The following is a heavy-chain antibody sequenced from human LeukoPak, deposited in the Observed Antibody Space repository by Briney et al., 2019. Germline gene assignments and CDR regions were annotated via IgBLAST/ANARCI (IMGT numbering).Heavy chain of an antibody. CDR3: AREGGSGIDNAFDI. D-gene: IGHD3-10*01. J-gene: IGHJ3*02. Sequence: ASVKVSCKASGYTFTSYAMNWVRQAPGQGLEWMGWINTNTGNPTYAQGFTGRFVFSLDTSVSTAYLQISSLKAEDTAVYYCAREGGSGIDNAFDIWGQGTMVTVSS. CDR2: INTNTGNP. V-gene: IGHV7-4-1*02. CDR1: GYTFTSYA.